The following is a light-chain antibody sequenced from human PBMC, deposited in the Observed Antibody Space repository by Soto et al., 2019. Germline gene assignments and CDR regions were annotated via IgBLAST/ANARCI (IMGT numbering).Light chain of an antibody. V-gene: IGLV2-14*01. CDR2: DVS. CDR3: SSYTSSTTYV. Sequence: QSALTQPASVSASPGQSIAISCTGTSSDVGGYNYVSWYQQHPGKAPKLMIYDVSNRPSGVSNRFSDSKSGNTASLTISGLQAEDEADYYCSSYTSSTTYVFGTGTKLTVL. J-gene: IGLJ1*01. CDR1: SSDVGGYNY.